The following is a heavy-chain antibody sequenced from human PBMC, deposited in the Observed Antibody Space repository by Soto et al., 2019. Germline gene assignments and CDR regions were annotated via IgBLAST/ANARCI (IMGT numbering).Heavy chain of an antibody. CDR3: ATSQGSSTSLEIYYYYYYGMDV. Sequence: QVQLVQSGAEVKKPGSSVKVSCKASGGTFSSYAISWVRQAPGQGLEWMGGIIPISDTTNYAQKFQGRVTITADESTSTAYMEPSSLRSEDTAVYYCATSQGSSTSLEIYYYYYYGMDVWGQGTTVTVSS. V-gene: IGHV1-69*01. CDR1: GGTFSSYA. D-gene: IGHD2-2*01. CDR2: IIPISDTT. J-gene: IGHJ6*02.